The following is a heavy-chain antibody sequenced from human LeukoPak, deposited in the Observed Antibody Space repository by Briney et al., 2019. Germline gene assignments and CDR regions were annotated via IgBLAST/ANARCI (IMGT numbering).Heavy chain of an antibody. V-gene: IGHV3-74*01. CDR1: GFTFSVYW. CDR3: TRDLYSGSDH. Sequence: GGSLRLSCAASGFTFSVYWMHWARQAPGKGLVWVSRINTDGTITSHADSVKGRFTVSRDNAKNTLYLQMNSLGAEDTAVYYCTRDLYSGSDHWGQGTLVTVSS. CDR2: INTDGTIT. J-gene: IGHJ4*02. D-gene: IGHD6-6*01.